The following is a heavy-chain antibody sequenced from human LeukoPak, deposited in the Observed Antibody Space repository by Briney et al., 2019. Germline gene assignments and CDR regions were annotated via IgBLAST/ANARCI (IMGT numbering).Heavy chain of an antibody. CDR2: IYHSGST. V-gene: IGHV4-4*02. CDR1: GGSISSSNW. J-gene: IGHJ5*02. CDR3: ARSESMGFIAVAGSNWFDP. Sequence: PSETLSLTCAVSGGSISSSNWWSWVRQPPGKGLEWIGEIYHSGSTNYNPSLKSRATISVDKSKNQFSLKLSSVTAADTAVYYCARSESMGFIAVAGSNWFDPWGQGTLVTVSS. D-gene: IGHD6-19*01.